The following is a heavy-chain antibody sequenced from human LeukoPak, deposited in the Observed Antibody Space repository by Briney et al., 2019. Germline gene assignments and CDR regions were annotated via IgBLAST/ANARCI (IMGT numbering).Heavy chain of an antibody. CDR2: IYYTGST. CDR3: ARHLGGSSNSDY. V-gene: IGHV4-39*01. J-gene: IGHJ4*02. CDR1: GDSISSSNYY. D-gene: IGHD1-26*01. Sequence: PSETLSLTCSVSGDSISSSNYYWGWIRQPPGKGLEWIGIIYYTGSTYYNPSLKSRVTISVDTSKNQFSLRLTSVTAADTAVYYCARHLGGSSNSDYWGQGTLVTVSS.